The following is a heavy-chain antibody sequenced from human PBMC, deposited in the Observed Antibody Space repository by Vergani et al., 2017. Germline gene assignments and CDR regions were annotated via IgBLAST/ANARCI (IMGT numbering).Heavy chain of an antibody. D-gene: IGHD3-22*01. Sequence: QVQLQESGPGLVKSSETLSLTCSVSGDSISSGVYYWNWIRQHPGKGLEWIGYIYSTGSPHHNPSLRRRINMSVDTSKNQFSLKLNSVTAADTAMYYCARMGGYDEGDAFRIGYFDSWGPGILVTVSS. V-gene: IGHV4-31*03. CDR2: IYSTGSP. CDR1: GDSISSGVYY. J-gene: IGHJ4*02. CDR3: ARMGGYDEGDAFRIGYFDS.